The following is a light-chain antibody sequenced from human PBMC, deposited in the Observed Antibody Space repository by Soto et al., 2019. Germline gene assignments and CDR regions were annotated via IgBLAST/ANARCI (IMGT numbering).Light chain of an antibody. CDR1: SSDVGGYNY. CDR3: SSYKSSSTLFV. V-gene: IGLV2-14*03. Sequence: QSVLTQPASVSGSPGQSITISCTGTSSDVGGYNYVSWYQQHPGKAPKLMIYDVSARPSGVSNRFSGSKSGNTASLTISGLRAEDEADYYCSSYKSSSTLFVFGTGTKVTVL. CDR2: DVS. J-gene: IGLJ1*01.